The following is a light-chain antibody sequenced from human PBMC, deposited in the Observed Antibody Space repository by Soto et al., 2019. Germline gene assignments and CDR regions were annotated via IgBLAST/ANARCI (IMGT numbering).Light chain of an antibody. V-gene: IGLV2-18*02. J-gene: IGLJ1*01. CDR2: DVS. CDR1: GSDVGTYNR. Sequence: QSVLTQPPSVSGSPGQSVAISCTGTGSDVGTYNRVSWYQQPPGTAPKLMIYDVSDRPSGVPDRFSGSKSGNMASLTISGLQAEDEADYYCSSYTSSSTYVFGTGTKLTVL. CDR3: SSYTSSSTYV.